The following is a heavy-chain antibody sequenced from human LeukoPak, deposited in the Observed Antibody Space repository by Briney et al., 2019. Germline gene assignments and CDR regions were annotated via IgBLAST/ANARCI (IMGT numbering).Heavy chain of an antibody. CDR3: ARRACSGNSCLDY. J-gene: IGHJ4*02. D-gene: IGHD2-15*01. CDR2: IYLGDSDT. Sequence: GESLKISCKASGYGFTSYDIAWVRQTPGKGLEWMGIIYLGDSDTRYSPSFQGQVSISGDKSINTAYVHWSNLKASDTAMYYCARRACSGNSCLDYWGQGTLVTVSS. V-gene: IGHV5-51*01. CDR1: GYGFTSYD.